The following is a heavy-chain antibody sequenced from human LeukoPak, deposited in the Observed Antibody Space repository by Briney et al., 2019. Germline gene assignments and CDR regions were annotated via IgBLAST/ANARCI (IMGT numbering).Heavy chain of an antibody. V-gene: IGHV4-59*01. J-gene: IGHJ4*02. CDR1: GGSISSYY. CDR3: ARDPGRSGWDY. D-gene: IGHD6-19*01. Sequence: SETLSLTCTVSGGSISSYYWSWIRQPPGKGLEWIGYIYYSGSTNYNPSLKSRVTISVDTSKNQFSLKLSSVTAADTAVYYCARDPGRSGWDYWGQGALVTVSS. CDR2: IYYSGST.